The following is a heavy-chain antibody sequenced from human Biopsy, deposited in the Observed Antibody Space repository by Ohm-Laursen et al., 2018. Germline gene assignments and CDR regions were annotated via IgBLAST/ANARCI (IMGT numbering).Heavy chain of an antibody. V-gene: IGHV1-8*01. Sequence: SVKVSCNTSGYTFTGYEINWVRQATGQGLEWMGWMNPDSGNTGYAQNFQGRVTMTRNTSISTAYMELSSLRSEDTAVYFCARADPPLFYYGSGSSNWFDPWGQGTLVTVSS. D-gene: IGHD3-10*01. CDR3: ARADPPLFYYGSGSSNWFDP. CDR2: MNPDSGNT. CDR1: GYTFTGYE. J-gene: IGHJ5*02.